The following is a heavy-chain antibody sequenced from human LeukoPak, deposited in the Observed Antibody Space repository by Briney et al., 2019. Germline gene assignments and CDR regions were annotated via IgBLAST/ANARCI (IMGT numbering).Heavy chain of an antibody. J-gene: IGHJ6*02. Sequence: PSETLSLTCTVSGGSISSYYWSWIRQPPGKGLEWIGYIYYSGSTNYNPSLKSRVTISVDTSKNQFSLKLSSVTAADTAVYYCARERAVVAASYYYYGMDVWGQGTTVTVSS. CDR2: IYYSGST. D-gene: IGHD2-15*01. V-gene: IGHV4-59*01. CDR3: ARERAVVAASYYYYGMDV. CDR1: GGSISSYY.